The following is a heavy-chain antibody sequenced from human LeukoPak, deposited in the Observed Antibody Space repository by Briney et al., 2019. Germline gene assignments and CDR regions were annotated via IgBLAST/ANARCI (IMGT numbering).Heavy chain of an antibody. CDR3: ASGYARSARHQSDF. CDR1: GFTFSDYW. CDR2: INSDGSNT. D-gene: IGHD5-12*01. J-gene: IGHJ4*02. V-gene: IGHV3-74*01. Sequence: PGGSLRLSCGASGFTFSDYWMHWVRQAPGKGLVWVSRINSDGSNTNYAGSVKGRFTISRDNAKNTLYLQMNSLRVEDTAVYYCASGYARSARHQSDFWGQGTVVTVSS.